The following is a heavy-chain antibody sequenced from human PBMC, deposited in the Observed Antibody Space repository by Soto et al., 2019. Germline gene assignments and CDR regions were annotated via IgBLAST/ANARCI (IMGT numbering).Heavy chain of an antibody. CDR2: ISSSSSTI. CDR3: ARDEGGNYYDSSGDPEFDY. J-gene: IGHJ4*02. V-gene: IGHV3-48*02. Sequence: GGSLRLSCAASGFTFSSYSMNWVRQAQGKGLEWDSYISSSSSTIYYADSVKGRFTISRDNAKNSLYLQMNSLRDEDTAVYYCARDEGGNYYDSSGDPEFDYWGQGTLVTVSS. D-gene: IGHD3-22*01. CDR1: GFTFSSYS.